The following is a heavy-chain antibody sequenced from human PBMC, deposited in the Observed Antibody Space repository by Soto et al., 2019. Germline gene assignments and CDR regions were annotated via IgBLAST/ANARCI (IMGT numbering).Heavy chain of an antibody. Sequence: ASVKVSCKASGGTFSSYAISWVRQAPGQGLEWMGGIIPIFGTANYAQKFQGRVTITADESTSTAYMELSSLRSEDTAVYYCARTNYDFWSETSPPPYYYYYGMDVWGQGTTVTVSS. CDR3: ARTNYDFWSETSPPPYYYYYGMDV. CDR1: GGTFSSYA. J-gene: IGHJ6*02. V-gene: IGHV1-69*13. D-gene: IGHD3-3*01. CDR2: IIPIFGTA.